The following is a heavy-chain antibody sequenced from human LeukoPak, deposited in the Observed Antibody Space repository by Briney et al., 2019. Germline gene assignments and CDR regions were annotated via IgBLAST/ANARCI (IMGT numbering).Heavy chain of an antibody. CDR2: IYTSGST. V-gene: IGHV4-61*02. CDR3: ARDRKVGVGAMGAFDI. J-gene: IGHJ3*02. Sequence: PSETLSLTCTVSGGSISSGSYYWSWIRQPAGKGLEWIGRIYTSGSTNYNPSLKSRVTISVDTSKNQFSLKLSSVTAADTAVYYCARDRKVGVGAMGAFDIWGQGTMVTVSS. CDR1: GGSISSGSYY. D-gene: IGHD1-26*01.